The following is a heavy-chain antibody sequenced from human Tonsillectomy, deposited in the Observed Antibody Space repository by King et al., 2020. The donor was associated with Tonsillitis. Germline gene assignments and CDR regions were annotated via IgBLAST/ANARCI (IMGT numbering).Heavy chain of an antibody. CDR3: ARDVATTARVGGMDV. D-gene: IGHD1-1*01. Sequence: VQLVESGGGLVKPGGSLRLSRAASGVIFSTYDMNWVRQAPGKGLEWVSYINRGSTHMYYADSVKGRFTISRDNANNLLFLQMDSLRAEDMAVYYCARDVATTARVGGMDVWGQGTTVTVSS. V-gene: IGHV3-21*01. CDR2: INRGSTHM. J-gene: IGHJ6*02. CDR1: GVIFSTYD.